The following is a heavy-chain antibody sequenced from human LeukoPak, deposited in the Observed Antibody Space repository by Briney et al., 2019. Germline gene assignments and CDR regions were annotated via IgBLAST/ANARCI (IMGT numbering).Heavy chain of an antibody. CDR3: ARETYFDY. V-gene: IGHV3-48*03. Sequence: PGGSRRLSCVASGFTFSSYEMSWVRQAPGKWHEWLSYISSSGSTIYYADFVKGRFTISRDNAKNSVYLQMNSLRAEDTAVYYCARETYFDYWGQGTLLTVSS. CDR2: ISSSGSTI. CDR1: GFTFSSYE. J-gene: IGHJ4*02.